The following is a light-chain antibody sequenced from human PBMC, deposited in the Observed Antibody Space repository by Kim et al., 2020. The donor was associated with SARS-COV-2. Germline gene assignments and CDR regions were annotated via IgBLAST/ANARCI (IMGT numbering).Light chain of an antibody. CDR2: NAS. Sequence: LSPGETAPLACRASQSISSSLAWYQQKPGQAPRLLIYNASNRATGIPVRFSGSGSGTDFTLTISSLEPEDFAVYYCQQRKNWPGTFGQGTKVDIK. CDR1: QSISSS. J-gene: IGKJ1*01. CDR3: QQRKNWPGT. V-gene: IGKV3-11*01.